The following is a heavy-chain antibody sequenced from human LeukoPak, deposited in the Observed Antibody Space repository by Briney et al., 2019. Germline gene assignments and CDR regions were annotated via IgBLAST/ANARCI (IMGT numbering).Heavy chain of an antibody. D-gene: IGHD3-10*01. CDR3: AKDSSGALDY. J-gene: IGHJ4*02. Sequence: GGSLRLSCTASGFTFTGSWMAWVRQAPGKGLEWVANIKEDGSVNQYVDSVKGRFTISRDNAKNSLYLQMNSLRAEDMAVYFCAKDSSGALDYWGQGALVTVYS. CDR2: IKEDGSVN. CDR1: GFTFTGSW. V-gene: IGHV3-7*01.